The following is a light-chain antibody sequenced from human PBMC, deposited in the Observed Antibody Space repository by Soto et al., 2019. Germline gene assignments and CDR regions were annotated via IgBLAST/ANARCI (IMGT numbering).Light chain of an antibody. CDR2: GXS. V-gene: IGKV3-15*01. J-gene: IGKJ1*01. CDR3: HQRKSGPRT. Sequence: EIVMTQSPATLSVSPGEIATVIXRASRSYSRNLDWYQQKRGXAPRXXXAGXSTRATGSPARCSGSGSATEFTLTISSLEPEDFAVYYCHQRKSGPRTFGQGTKVDI. CDR1: RSYSRN.